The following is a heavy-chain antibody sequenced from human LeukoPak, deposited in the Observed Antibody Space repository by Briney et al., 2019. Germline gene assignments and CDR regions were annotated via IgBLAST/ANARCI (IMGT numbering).Heavy chain of an antibody. D-gene: IGHD2-2*01. CDR3: AKIYCSTITCYFDF. J-gene: IGHJ4*02. V-gene: IGHV4-4*07. CDR1: GGSISSYY. Sequence: SETLSLTCTVSGGSISSYYWSWIRQPAGKGLEWIGRIYTSGSTNYNPSLKSRVTMSVDTSKNQFSLKLSSVTAADTAVYYCAKIYCSTITCYFDFWGQGTLVTVSP. CDR2: IYTSGST.